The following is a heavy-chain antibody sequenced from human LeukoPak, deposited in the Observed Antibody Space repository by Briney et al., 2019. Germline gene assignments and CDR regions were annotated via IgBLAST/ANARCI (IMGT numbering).Heavy chain of an antibody. V-gene: IGHV3-66*01. Sequence: GGSLRLSSAASGFTFSSYAMSWVRQAPGKGLEWVSVIYSGGSTYYADSVKGRFTISRDNSKNTLYLQMNSLRAEDTAVYYCARDLGYCSGGSCYGGADYWGQGTLVTVSS. CDR1: GFTFSSYA. CDR3: ARDLGYCSGGSCYGGADY. J-gene: IGHJ4*02. CDR2: IYSGGST. D-gene: IGHD2-15*01.